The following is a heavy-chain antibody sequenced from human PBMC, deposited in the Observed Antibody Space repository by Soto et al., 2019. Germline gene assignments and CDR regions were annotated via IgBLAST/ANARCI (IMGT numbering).Heavy chain of an antibody. V-gene: IGHV3-48*02. CDR2: ISSRSDTL. CDR1: GFTFSAYA. D-gene: IGHD2-15*01. Sequence: GGSLRLSCEGSGFTFSAYAMNWVRQAPGRGLEWVSYISSRSDTLYYADSVKGRFTISRDNAKNSVYLQVNNLRDEDTAVYYCARDWDIVILSVPIPNYNYGMDVWGQGTTVTVSS. J-gene: IGHJ6*02. CDR3: ARDWDIVILSVPIPNYNYGMDV.